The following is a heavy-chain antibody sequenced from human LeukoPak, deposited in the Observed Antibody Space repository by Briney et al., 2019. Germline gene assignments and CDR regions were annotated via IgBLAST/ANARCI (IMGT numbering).Heavy chain of an antibody. CDR3: AKDRECSGGACYRYFDY. Sequence: QPGRSLRLSCAASGFTFDDYAMHWVRQAPGKGLEWVSAIRGSGGSASYADSVQGRFTISRDNSENTLYLQMSGLRAEDTAVYYCAKDRECSGGACYRYFDYWGQGTLVTISS. J-gene: IGHJ4*02. V-gene: IGHV3-23*01. CDR2: IRGSGGSA. D-gene: IGHD2-15*01. CDR1: GFTFDDYA.